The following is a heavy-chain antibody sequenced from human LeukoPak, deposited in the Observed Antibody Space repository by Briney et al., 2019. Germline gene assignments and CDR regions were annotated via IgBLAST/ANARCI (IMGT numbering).Heavy chain of an antibody. V-gene: IGHV1-46*01. CDR3: MRGGFVNSGSDSPSRAVGDE. CDR2: INPSGVGT. CDR1: GDTFTMYY. Sequence: ASVKVSCKTSGDTFTMYYLHGVRHAPVQRRECIGIINPSGVGTSYARKFQGRVTMTRAMSSTTVYIELRRLTSADKAVYLCMRGGFVNSGSDSPSRAVGDEWGQGSLVTVSS. D-gene: IGHD1-26*01. J-gene: IGHJ4*02.